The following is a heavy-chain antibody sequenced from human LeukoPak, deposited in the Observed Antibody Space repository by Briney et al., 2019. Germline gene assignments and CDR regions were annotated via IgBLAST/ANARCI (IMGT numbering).Heavy chain of an antibody. V-gene: IGHV3-23*01. Sequence: PGGSLRLSCAASGFTFTSYWMHWVRQAPGKGLVWVSAISPSGTDTYYADSVKGRFTISRDNSKNTLYLQMSSLRAEDSAVYYCAGDGNSYGYLPDYWGQGTLVTVSS. CDR1: GFTFTSYW. D-gene: IGHD5-18*01. CDR2: ISPSGTDT. J-gene: IGHJ4*02. CDR3: AGDGNSYGYLPDY.